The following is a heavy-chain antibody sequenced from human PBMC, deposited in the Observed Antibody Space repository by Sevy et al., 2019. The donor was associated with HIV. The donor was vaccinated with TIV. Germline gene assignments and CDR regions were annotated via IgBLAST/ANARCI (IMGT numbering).Heavy chain of an antibody. V-gene: IGHV3-48*01. J-gene: IGHJ4*02. D-gene: IGHD3-10*01. CDR1: GLTFSTYS. CDR2: ISSSRSTI. CDR3: ASPLPFYYGSGSEEFDY. Sequence: GGSLRLPCAASGLTFSTYSMNWVRQAPGKGLEWVSYISSSRSTIYYADSVKGRFTISRDNAKNSLYLQMNSLRAEDTAVYYCASPLPFYYGSGSEEFDYWGRGTLVTVSS.